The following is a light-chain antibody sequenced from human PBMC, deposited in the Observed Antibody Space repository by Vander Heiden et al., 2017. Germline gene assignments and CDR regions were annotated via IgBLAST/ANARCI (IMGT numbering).Light chain of an antibody. CDR2: AAS. J-gene: IGKJ1*01. V-gene: IGKV1-8*01. CDR3: QQDDSYPWT. Sequence: AIRITQSPSPLSASTGDRVTITCRASQGISSYLAWYQQKPGKAPKLLIYAASTLQSGVPSRFSGSGSGTDFTLTISCLQSEDFATYYCQQDDSYPWTFGQGTKVEIK. CDR1: QGISSY.